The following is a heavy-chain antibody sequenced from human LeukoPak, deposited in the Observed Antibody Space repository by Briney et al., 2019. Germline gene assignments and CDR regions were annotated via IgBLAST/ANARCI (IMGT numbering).Heavy chain of an antibody. V-gene: IGHV1-69*13. J-gene: IGHJ6*02. CDR3: ARDYSNYDYYYYGMDV. CDR2: IIPIFGTA. CDR1: GGTFSSYA. Sequence: ASVKVSYKASGGTFSSYAISWVRQAPGQGLEWMGGIIPIFGTANYAQKFQGRVTITADESTSTAYMELSSLRSEDTAVYYCARDYSNYDYYYYGMDVWGQGTTVTVSS. D-gene: IGHD4-11*01.